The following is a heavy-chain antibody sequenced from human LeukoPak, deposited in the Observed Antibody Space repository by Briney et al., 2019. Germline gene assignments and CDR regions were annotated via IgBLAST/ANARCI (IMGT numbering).Heavy chain of an antibody. V-gene: IGHV1-18*01. J-gene: IGHJ4*02. CDR2: ISAYNANT. CDR3: ARDRPVDATFDI. CDR1: GYPFTSYG. D-gene: IGHD2-8*01. Sequence: ASVEVSCKASGYPFTSYGISWVRQAPGQGLEWMGWISAYNANTKYAQKLQGRVTMTTDTSTTTAYMELRSLRSDDTAVYYCARDRPVDATFDIWGQGTLVTVSS.